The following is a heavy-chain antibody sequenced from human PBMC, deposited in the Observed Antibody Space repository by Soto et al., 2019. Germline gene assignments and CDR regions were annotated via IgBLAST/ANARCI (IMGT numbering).Heavy chain of an antibody. CDR3: ARDGVIAAAGGWFDP. CDR2: IYYSGST. D-gene: IGHD6-13*01. Sequence: QVQLQESGPGLVKPSETLSLTCTVSGGSISSYYWSWIRQPPGKGLEWIGYIYYSGSTNYNPSLKSRVTISVDTSKNQFSLKLSSVTAADTAVYYCARDGVIAAAGGWFDPWGQGTLVTVSS. V-gene: IGHV4-59*01. J-gene: IGHJ5*02. CDR1: GGSISSYY.